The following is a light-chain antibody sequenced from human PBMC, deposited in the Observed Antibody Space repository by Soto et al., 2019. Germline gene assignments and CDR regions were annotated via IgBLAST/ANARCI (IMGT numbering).Light chain of an antibody. CDR1: QSVSSN. J-gene: IGKJ1*01. CDR3: QQYNNWPPWT. V-gene: IGKV3-15*01. CDR2: GAS. Sequence: EIVMTQSPDTLSVSPGERATLSCRASQSVSSNLAWYQQKPGQAPRLLIYGASTRATGIPARFSGSGSGTDFTLTISSLQAEDFAVYYCQQYNNWPPWTFGQGTKVGIK.